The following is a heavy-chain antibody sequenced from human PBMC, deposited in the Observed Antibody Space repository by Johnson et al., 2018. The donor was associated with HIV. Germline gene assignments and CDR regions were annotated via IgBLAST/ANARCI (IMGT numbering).Heavy chain of an antibody. D-gene: IGHD6-19*01. J-gene: IGHJ3*02. V-gene: IGHV3-11*01. CDR1: GFTFSDYY. Sequence: QVQLVESGGGLVKPGGSLRLSCAASGFTFSDYYMSWIRQAPGKGLEWVSYISSSGSTIYYADSVKGRFTISRDNAKNSLYLQMNSLRADDTALYYCARDFTVADIGHYAFDIWGQGTLVTVSS. CDR2: ISSSGSTI. CDR3: ARDFTVADIGHYAFDI.